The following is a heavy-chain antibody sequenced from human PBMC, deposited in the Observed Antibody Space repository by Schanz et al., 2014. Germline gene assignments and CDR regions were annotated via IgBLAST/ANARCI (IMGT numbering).Heavy chain of an antibody. J-gene: IGHJ4*01. CDR3: ARDGEAAAGCDY. V-gene: IGHV1-46*03. Sequence: QVQLVQSAPEVKKPGASVRVSCKASGYTFTSYYMHWVRQAPGQGLEWMGIINPSGGSTSYAQKDQGRVTMTRDTSTSSVYMKLSSLRSEDTSVYYCARDGEAAAGCDYWGHGTLVTVSS. D-gene: IGHD6-13*01. CDR1: GYTFTSYY. CDR2: INPSGGST.